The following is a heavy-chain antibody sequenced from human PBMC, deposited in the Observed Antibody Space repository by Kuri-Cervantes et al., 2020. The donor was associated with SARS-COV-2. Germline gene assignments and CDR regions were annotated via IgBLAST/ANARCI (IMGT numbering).Heavy chain of an antibody. J-gene: IGHJ4*02. Sequence: ESLKISCTVSGGSISSSSYYWGWIRQPPGKGLEWIGCIHYSGSTTYNPSLKSRVTISIDTSKNQVSLRLTSATAADTAVYYCGRVSWLQLWHRYSDSWGQGTLVTVSS. V-gene: IGHV4-39*07. CDR3: GRVSWLQLWHRYSDS. D-gene: IGHD5-24*01. CDR2: IHYSGST. CDR1: GGSISSSSYY.